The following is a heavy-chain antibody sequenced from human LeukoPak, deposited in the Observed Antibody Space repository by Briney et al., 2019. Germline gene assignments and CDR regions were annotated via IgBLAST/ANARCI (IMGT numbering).Heavy chain of an antibody. CDR2: IYPGDSDT. V-gene: IGHV5-51*01. Sequence: PGESLKISCSGSGDTFNKYWIAWVRQMPGKGLEWMGIIYPGDSDTRYSPSFQGQVTISADKSISTAYLQWSSLKASDTAIYYCARHPFDWGQGTLVTVSS. CDR1: GDTFNKYW. J-gene: IGHJ4*02. D-gene: IGHD3-3*02. CDR3: ARHPFD.